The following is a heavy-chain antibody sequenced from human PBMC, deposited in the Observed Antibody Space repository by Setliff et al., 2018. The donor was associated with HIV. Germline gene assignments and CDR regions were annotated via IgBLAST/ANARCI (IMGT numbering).Heavy chain of an antibody. Sequence: PGGSLRLSCAASGFTFSSYSMNWVRQAPGQGLEWVSSISSTSSYIYYADSVKGRFTISRDNAKASLYLQMDCLRAEDTAVYYCARDLVPYYHASGTYSYYGMDVWGQGTTVTVSS. J-gene: IGHJ6*02. V-gene: IGHV3-21*06. CDR2: ISSTSSYI. D-gene: IGHD3-10*01. CDR1: GFTFSSYS. CDR3: ARDLVPYYHASGTYSYYGMDV.